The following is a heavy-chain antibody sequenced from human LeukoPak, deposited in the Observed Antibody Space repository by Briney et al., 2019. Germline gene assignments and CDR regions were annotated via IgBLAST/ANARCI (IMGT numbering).Heavy chain of an antibody. D-gene: IGHD2-2*01. CDR3: AKGLRRYCSSTSCYLVDY. J-gene: IGHJ4*02. Sequence: SCKASGGTFSSYAISWVRQAPGKGLEWVSAISGSGGSTYYADSVKGRFTISRDNSKNTLYLQMNSLRAEDTAVYYCAKGLRRYCSSTSCYLVDYWAREPWSPSPQ. CDR2: ISGSGGST. V-gene: IGHV3-23*01. CDR1: GGTFSSYA.